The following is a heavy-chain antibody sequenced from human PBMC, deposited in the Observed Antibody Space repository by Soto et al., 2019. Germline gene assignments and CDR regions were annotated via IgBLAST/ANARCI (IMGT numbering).Heavy chain of an antibody. CDR1: GYTFTDYF. Sequence: QVQLVQSGAEVKKPGASVKVSCKASGYTFTDYFIHWVRQAPGQGFEWMGWINPKSRGTTYAQKFQGRVTMTRDTSNSTAYMELRGLRSVDTAIYYCARVTLKAGNWFDPWGQGTLVTVSS. V-gene: IGHV1-2*02. J-gene: IGHJ5*02. CDR3: ARVTLKAGNWFDP. CDR2: INPKSRGT.